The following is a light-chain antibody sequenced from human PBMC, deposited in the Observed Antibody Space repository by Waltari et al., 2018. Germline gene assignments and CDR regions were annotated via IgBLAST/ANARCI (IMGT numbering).Light chain of an antibody. CDR2: GDN. J-gene: IGLJ3*02. Sequence: QSVMTQPPSASGTPGQRVTTPCPGSLYNLESNPEHCYRQLPGTAPKLLIYGDNQRPSGVPDRFSGSKSGTSASLAISGLQSADEADYYCAGWDDSLNGPVFGGGTKLTVL. V-gene: IGLV1-44*01. CDR1: LYNLESNP. CDR3: AGWDDSLNGPV.